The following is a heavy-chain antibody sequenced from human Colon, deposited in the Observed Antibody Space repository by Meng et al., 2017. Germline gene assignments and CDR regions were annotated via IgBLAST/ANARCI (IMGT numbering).Heavy chain of an antibody. Sequence: QVQFVQSGAEVKKPGASVKLSCKTSGFTFTGYTLHWVRQAPGQSLEWMGWINAADGSTKYSQKFLDRVTITRDTSASTVYMELSSLTSEDTAVYYCARGAITRTATALGWWGQGTLVTVSS. D-gene: IGHD6-19*01. J-gene: IGHJ4*02. CDR2: INAADGST. CDR3: ARGAITRTATALGW. CDR1: GFTFTGYT. V-gene: IGHV1-3*01.